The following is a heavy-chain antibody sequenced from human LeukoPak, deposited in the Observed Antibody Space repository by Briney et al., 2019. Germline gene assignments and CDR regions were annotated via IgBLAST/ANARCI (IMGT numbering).Heavy chain of an antibody. CDR1: GFTFSSYG. V-gene: IGHV3-30*18. CDR3: AKGGDGYGRIFDY. Sequence: GGSLRLFCAASGFTFSSYGLHWVRQAPGKGLEWVAVISDDGSNKYYADSVKGRFTISRDNSKNTLYLQMNSLRAEDTALYYCAKGGDGYGRIFDYWGQGTLVTVSS. D-gene: IGHD5-24*01. CDR2: ISDDGSNK. J-gene: IGHJ4*02.